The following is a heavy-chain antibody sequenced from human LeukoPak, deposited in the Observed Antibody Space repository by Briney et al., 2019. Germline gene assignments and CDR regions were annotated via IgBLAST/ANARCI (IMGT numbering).Heavy chain of an antibody. CDR3: ARGPIIDIAIVPTADEYYYMDV. CDR1: GYTFTSYD. V-gene: IGHV1-8*03. Sequence: ASVKVSCKASGYTFTSYDINWVRQATGQGLEWMGWMNSNSGNTGYAQKFQGRVTITRNTSISTAYMELSSLRSDDTAVYYCARGPIIDIAIVPTADEYYYMDVWGKGTTVTVSS. CDR2: MNSNSGNT. J-gene: IGHJ6*03. D-gene: IGHD2-2*01.